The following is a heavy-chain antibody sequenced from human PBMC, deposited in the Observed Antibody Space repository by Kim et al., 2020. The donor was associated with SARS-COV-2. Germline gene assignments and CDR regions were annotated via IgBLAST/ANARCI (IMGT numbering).Heavy chain of an antibody. Sequence: KYSQNFPGRVTITRGTSAGTAYVELSSLRFADTAVYYCARGSYRDYPFDYWGQGTLVTVSS. J-gene: IGHJ4*02. V-gene: IGHV1-3*01. CDR3: ARGSYRDYPFDY. D-gene: IGHD4-17*01.